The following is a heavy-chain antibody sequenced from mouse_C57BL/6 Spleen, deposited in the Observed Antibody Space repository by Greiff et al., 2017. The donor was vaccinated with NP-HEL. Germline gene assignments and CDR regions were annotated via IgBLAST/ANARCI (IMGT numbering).Heavy chain of an antibody. CDR1: GYTFTSYW. J-gene: IGHJ2*01. CDR2: IDPSDSYT. CDR3: ANRYGNYGGEYYFDY. D-gene: IGHD2-1*01. V-gene: IGHV1-50*01. Sequence: QVQLQQPGAELVKPGASVKLSCKASGYTFTSYWMQWVKQRPGQGLEWIGEIDPSDSYTNYNQKFKGKATLTVDTSSSTAYMQLSSLTSEDSAVYYCANRYGNYGGEYYFDYWGKGTTLTVSS.